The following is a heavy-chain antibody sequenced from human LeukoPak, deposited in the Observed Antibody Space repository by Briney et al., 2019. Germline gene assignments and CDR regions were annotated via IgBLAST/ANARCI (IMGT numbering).Heavy chain of an antibody. J-gene: IGHJ4*02. CDR2: INPNSGGT. D-gene: IGHD6-19*01. CDR1: GYTFTSYG. CDR3: ARGGTRRIAVAGGMGY. V-gene: IGHV1-2*02. Sequence: GASVKVSCQASGYTFTSYGISWVRQAPGQGLEWMGWINPNSGGTNYAQKFQGRVTMTRDTSISTAYMELSRLRSDDTAVYYCARGGTRRIAVAGGMGYWGQGTLVTVSS.